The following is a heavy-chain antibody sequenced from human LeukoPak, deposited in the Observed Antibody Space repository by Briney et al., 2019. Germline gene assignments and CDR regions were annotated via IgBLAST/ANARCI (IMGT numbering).Heavy chain of an antibody. CDR2: ISGSGGST. CDR3: ARVDQRISFYFDY. J-gene: IGHJ4*02. Sequence: PGGSLRLSCAASGFTFSSYAMSWVRQAPGKGLEWVSAISGSGGSTYYADSVKGRFTISRDNSKNTLYLQMNSLRAEDTAVYYCARVDQRISFYFDYWGQGTVITVSS. V-gene: IGHV3-23*01. CDR1: GFTFSSYA. D-gene: IGHD3-16*02.